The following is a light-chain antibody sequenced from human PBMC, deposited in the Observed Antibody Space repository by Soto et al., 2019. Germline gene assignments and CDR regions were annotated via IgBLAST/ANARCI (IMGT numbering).Light chain of an antibody. Sequence: QVTHSPSSLSASVGDRVTITCRASQGIASYLAWYQQQPGQAPNLLIYAASTLQSGVPSRFSGSGSGTDFTLTISSLQPEDFATYYCQQLNSYPLTFGGGTRWKS. J-gene: IGKJ4*01. CDR3: QQLNSYPLT. CDR2: AAS. CDR1: QGIASY. V-gene: IGKV1-9*01.